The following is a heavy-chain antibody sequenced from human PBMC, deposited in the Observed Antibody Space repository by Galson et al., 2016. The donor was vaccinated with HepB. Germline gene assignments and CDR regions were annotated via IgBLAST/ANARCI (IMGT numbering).Heavy chain of an antibody. D-gene: IGHD3-10*01. Sequence: SLRLSCAASGFTFSSYWMHWVRQAPGKGLVWVSRINGDGSSIDYADSVKGRFIISRDNAKNTLYLQMNSLRAEDTAVYFCARDLRHYGSGTYFYYYDYWGQGTLVTVSS. V-gene: IGHV3-74*01. CDR2: INGDGSSI. J-gene: IGHJ4*02. CDR1: GFTFSSYW. CDR3: ARDLRHYGSGTYFYYYDY.